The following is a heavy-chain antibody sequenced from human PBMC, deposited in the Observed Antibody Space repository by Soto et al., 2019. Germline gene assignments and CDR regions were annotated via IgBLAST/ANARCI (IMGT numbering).Heavy chain of an antibody. CDR1: GFSLTTRGVG. D-gene: IGHD3-16*01. J-gene: IGHJ5*02. CDR2: IYWDDDK. CDR3: AHIPNYYQYDWFDP. V-gene: IGHV2-5*02. Sequence: QITLKESGPTLGQPTQTLTLSCTFCGFSLTTRGVGVGWIRQPPGKALECLALIYWDDDKRYSPSLQSRLSNTKDTSKNQVVLTMTNVDPVDTATYYCAHIPNYYQYDWFDPWGQGTLVSVSS.